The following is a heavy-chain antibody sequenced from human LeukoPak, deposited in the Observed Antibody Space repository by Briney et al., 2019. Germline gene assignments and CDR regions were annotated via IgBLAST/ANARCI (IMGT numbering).Heavy chain of an antibody. D-gene: IGHD3-10*01. V-gene: IGHV3-74*01. J-gene: IGHJ4*02. CDR1: GFTFSSYW. Sequence: GGSLRLSCAASGFTFSSYWMHWVRQAPGKGLVWVSRINSDGSSTSYADSVKGRFTISRDNAKNTLYLQMNSLRAEDTAVYYCARVYGSGSYYFDYWGQGTLVTVSS. CDR2: INSDGSST. CDR3: ARVYGSGSYYFDY.